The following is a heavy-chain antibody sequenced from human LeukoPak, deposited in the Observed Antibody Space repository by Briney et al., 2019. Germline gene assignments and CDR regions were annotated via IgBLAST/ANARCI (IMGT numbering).Heavy chain of an antibody. Sequence: ASVSVSFTPSRYTFTIYAISGVRQAPGQGLEWVGWISAYDGNTNYAQKLQGRVTMTTDTSTSTAYMELRSLRSDDTAVYYCARGLRGYYYYGMDVWRQGTTVTVSS. CDR1: RYTFTIYA. V-gene: IGHV1-18*01. CDR3: ARGLRGYYYYGMDV. CDR2: ISAYDGNT. J-gene: IGHJ6*02.